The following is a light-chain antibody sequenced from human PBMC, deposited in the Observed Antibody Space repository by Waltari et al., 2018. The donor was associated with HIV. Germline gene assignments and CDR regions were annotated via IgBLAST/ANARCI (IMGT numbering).Light chain of an antibody. CDR1: QNINKY. Sequence: LHMTQSPSSFSASVGHRVTITFLASQNINKYLNWYQEEPGKAPKLLIFAASSLQSGVPSRFSGSGSGTDFTLTINNLQPEDFASYYCQQNYGTPWTFGQGTKVEIK. J-gene: IGKJ1*01. V-gene: IGKV1-39*01. CDR2: AAS. CDR3: QQNYGTPWT.